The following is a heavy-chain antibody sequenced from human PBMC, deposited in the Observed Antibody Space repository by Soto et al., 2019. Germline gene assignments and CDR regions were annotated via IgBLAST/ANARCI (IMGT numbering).Heavy chain of an antibody. J-gene: IGHJ6*02. CDR1: GFTFSSYE. Sequence: VGSVRLSCAASGFTFSSYEMNWVRQAPGKGLEWVSYISSSGSTIYYADSVKGRFTISRDNAKNSLYLQMNSLRAEDTAVYYCARVSYCSSTSCYTGYYYYGMDVWGQGTTVTVSS. D-gene: IGHD2-2*02. V-gene: IGHV3-48*03. CDR3: ARVSYCSSTSCYTGYYYYGMDV. CDR2: ISSSGSTI.